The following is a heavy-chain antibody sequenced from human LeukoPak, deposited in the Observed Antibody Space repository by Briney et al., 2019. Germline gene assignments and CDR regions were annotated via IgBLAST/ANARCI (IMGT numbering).Heavy chain of an antibody. Sequence: SETLSLTCTVSGGSISSYYWSWIRQPPGKGLEWIGYIYYSGSTNYNPSLKSRVTISVDTSKNQFSLKLSPVTAADTAVYYCARVSGRWYFDLWGRGTLVTVSS. CDR1: GGSISSYY. D-gene: IGHD3-3*01. CDR3: ARVSGRWYFDL. V-gene: IGHV4-59*01. CDR2: IYYSGST. J-gene: IGHJ2*01.